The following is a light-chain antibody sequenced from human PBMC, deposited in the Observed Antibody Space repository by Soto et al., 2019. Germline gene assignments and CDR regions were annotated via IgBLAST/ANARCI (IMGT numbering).Light chain of an antibody. Sequence: DIQMTQSPTSLSASVEDRVTITCRASQRISYYLNWYQQKPGKAPKHLIYAASSLPSAVPSRFSGSGSGTDFTLAISSLQPEDFATYYWQQSYSITPTFCGGTKVEI. CDR1: QRISYY. V-gene: IGKV1-39*01. CDR2: AAS. CDR3: QQSYSITPT. J-gene: IGKJ4*01.